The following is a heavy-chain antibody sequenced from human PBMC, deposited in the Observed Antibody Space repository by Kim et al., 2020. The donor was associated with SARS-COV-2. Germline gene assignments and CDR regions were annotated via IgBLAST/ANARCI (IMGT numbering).Heavy chain of an antibody. CDR3: ARVGGGSGSPYYSYYGMDV. Sequence: GRFTISRDNAKNSLYLQMNSLRAEDTAVYYCARVGGGSGSPYYSYYGMDVWGQGTTVTVSS. D-gene: IGHD3-10*01. V-gene: IGHV3-11*06. J-gene: IGHJ6*02.